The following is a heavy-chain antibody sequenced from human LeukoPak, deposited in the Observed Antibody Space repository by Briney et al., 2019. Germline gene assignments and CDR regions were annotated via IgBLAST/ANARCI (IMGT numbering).Heavy chain of an antibody. CDR3: AREVESFDY. D-gene: IGHD5-24*01. J-gene: IGHJ4*02. Sequence: GGSLRLPCAASGFTFSSYAMHWVRQAPGKGLEWVAVISYDGSNKYYADSVKGRFTISRDNSKNTLYLQMNSLKAEDTAVYYCAREVESFDYWGQGTLVTVSS. CDR1: GFTFSSYA. CDR2: ISYDGSNK. V-gene: IGHV3-30-3*01.